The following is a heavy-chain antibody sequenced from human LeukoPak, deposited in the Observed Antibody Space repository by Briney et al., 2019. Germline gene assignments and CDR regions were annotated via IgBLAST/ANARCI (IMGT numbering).Heavy chain of an antibody. CDR2: ISYDGTNK. V-gene: IGHV3-30*03. CDR3: ARPKHYYYYMDV. CDR1: GFTFSTYG. Sequence: GGSLRLSCAASGFTFSTYGMHWVRQAPGKGLEWVAVISYDGTNKYYADSVKGRFTISRDNAKNSLYLQMNSLRAEDTAVYYCARPKHYYYYMDVWGKGTTVTISS. J-gene: IGHJ6*03.